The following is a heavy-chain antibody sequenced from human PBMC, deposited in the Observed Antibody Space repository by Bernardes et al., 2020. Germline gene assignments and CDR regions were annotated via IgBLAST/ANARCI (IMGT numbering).Heavy chain of an antibody. J-gene: IGHJ4*02. V-gene: IGHV3-48*01. CDR3: ARSLPMAY. Sequence: GGSLRLSCATSGFTFRGYSVEWVRQPPGKGLEWISYISGGSENIQYAESVKGRFTISRDYTTSSVYLQMNSLRVEDTAVYYCARSLPMAYWGQGVLVTVSS. CDR1: GFTFRGYS. CDR2: ISGGSENI.